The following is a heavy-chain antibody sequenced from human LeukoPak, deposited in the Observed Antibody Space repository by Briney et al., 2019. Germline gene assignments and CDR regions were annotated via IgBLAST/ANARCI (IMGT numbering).Heavy chain of an antibody. D-gene: IGHD2-21*02. CDR3: ARLCGGDCYSVLATRAPLSPQQISSYYYGMDV. CDR2: ISSSGSTR. J-gene: IGHJ6*02. V-gene: IGHV3-11*01. Sequence: SGGALRLCCAASGFTFSDYYMSWIRQAPGKGLEWVSYISSSGSTRYYADAVRGRFTISRDTAKNSLYLQMNSLRAEDTAAYSCARLCGGDCYSVLATRAPLSPQQISSYYYGMDVWGQGPTVTVSS. CDR1: GFTFSDYY.